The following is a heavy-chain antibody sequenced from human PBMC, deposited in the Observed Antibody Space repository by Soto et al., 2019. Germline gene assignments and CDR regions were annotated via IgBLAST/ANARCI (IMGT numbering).Heavy chain of an antibody. CDR1: GGSISSYY. V-gene: IGHV4-59*01. J-gene: IGHJ6*02. CDR2: IYYSGST. D-gene: IGHD6-6*01. CDR3: ARGPRGSSYYYYGMDV. Sequence: QVQLQESGPGLVKPSETLSLTCTVSGGSISSYYWSWIRQPPGKGLEWIGYIYYSGSTNYNPSLTRRVTISVDTSKNQFSLKLSSVTAADTAVYYCARGPRGSSYYYYGMDVWGQGTTVTVSS.